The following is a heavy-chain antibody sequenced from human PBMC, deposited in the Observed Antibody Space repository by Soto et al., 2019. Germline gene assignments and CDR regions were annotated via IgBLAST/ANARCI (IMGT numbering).Heavy chain of an antibody. CDR2: ISNSGST. CDR1: GDSFSSYY. CDR3: ARRSSGWCHFAS. J-gene: IGHJ4*02. V-gene: IGHV4-59*01. Sequence: QVQLQESGPGLVKPSETLSLTCIVSGDSFSSYYWSWVRQPPGEGLEWIAYISNSGSTNYNPSLRCRLTLSIATSQTPFSLTLTSVTAAATAVYYCARRSSGWCHFASWGQGTLVTVSS. D-gene: IGHD6-19*01.